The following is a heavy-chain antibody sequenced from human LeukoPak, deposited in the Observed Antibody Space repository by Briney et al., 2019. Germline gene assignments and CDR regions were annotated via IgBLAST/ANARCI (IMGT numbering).Heavy chain of an antibody. J-gene: IGHJ4*02. D-gene: IGHD3-22*01. CDR1: GASISGYY. CDR3: ARVSSCSTRRCYFDY. V-gene: IGHV4-4*07. Sequence: SETLSLTCTVSGASISGYYWTWVRQPADKGLEWIGRLYSSGTTYYNPSLKSRVTMSVDTSKTQFSLKLRSVTAADTVVYYCARVSSCSTRRCYFDYWGQEALVTVSS. CDR2: LYSSGTT.